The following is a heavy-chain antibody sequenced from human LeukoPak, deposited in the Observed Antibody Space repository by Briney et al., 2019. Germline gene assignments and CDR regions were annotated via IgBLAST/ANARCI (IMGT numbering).Heavy chain of an antibody. V-gene: IGHV3-11*04. J-gene: IGHJ4*02. CDR3: ASSRAALGVD. D-gene: IGHD6-6*01. CDR1: GFTFSDYY. CDR2: ISSCGSTI. Sequence: KPGGSLRLXCAASGFTFSDYYMSWSRQAPGKGLEWVSYISSCGSTIYYADSVKGRFTISRDNAKNSLYLQMNSLRAEDTAVYYCASSRAALGVDWGQGTLVTVSS.